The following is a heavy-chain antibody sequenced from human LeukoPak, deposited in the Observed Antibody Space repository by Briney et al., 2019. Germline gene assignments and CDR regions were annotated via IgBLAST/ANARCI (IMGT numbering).Heavy chain of an antibody. CDR2: IYYTGST. V-gene: IGHV4-59*01. Sequence: KPSETLSLTCTVSGGSISGSYWSWIRQPPGKGLECIGYIYYTGSTNFNPSLKSRVTISVDTSKNQFFLKLSSVTAADTAVYYCARELPSAGHFDYWGQGTLVTVSS. J-gene: IGHJ4*02. CDR1: GGSISGSY. CDR3: ARELPSAGHFDY. D-gene: IGHD6-13*01.